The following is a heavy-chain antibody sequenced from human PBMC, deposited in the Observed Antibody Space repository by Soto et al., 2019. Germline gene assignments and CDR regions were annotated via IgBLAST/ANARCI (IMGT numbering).Heavy chain of an antibody. V-gene: IGHV3-33*01. Sequence: QVQLVESGGGVVQPGRSLRLSCAASGFTFSSYGMHWVRQAPGKGLEWVAVIWYDGSNKYYADSVKGRFTISRDNSKNTLYLHMNSLRAEDTAVYYCARAHITIFVDAFDYWGQGTLVTVSS. CDR2: IWYDGSNK. CDR1: GFTFSSYG. J-gene: IGHJ4*02. D-gene: IGHD3-3*01. CDR3: ARAHITIFVDAFDY.